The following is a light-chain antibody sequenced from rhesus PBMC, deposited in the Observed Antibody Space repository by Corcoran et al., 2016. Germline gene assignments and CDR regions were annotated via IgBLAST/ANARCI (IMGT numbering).Light chain of an antibody. CDR2: EVS. Sequence: DIVMTQTPLSLPVTPGEPASISCRSSQSLLHSGGKTYLYWYLQKPGQSPQLLIYEVSNRASGVPDRFSGRGAGTDVTLKISRVEAEDVGVYYCMQGIQLPYSFGQGTKVEIK. V-gene: IGKV2S15*01. CDR1: QSLLHSGGKTY. CDR3: MQGIQLPYS. J-gene: IGKJ2*01.